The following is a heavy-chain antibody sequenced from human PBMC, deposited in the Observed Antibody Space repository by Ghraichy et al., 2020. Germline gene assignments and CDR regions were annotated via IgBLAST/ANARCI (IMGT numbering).Heavy chain of an antibody. J-gene: IGHJ2*01. V-gene: IGHV3-15*01. D-gene: IGHD1-14*01. CDR1: GFTFSNAW. CDR2: IKSKTDGGTT. Sequence: GGVLRLSCAASGFTFSNAWMSWVRQAPGKGLEWVGRIKSKTDGGTTDYAAPVKGRFTISRDDSKNTLYLQMNSLKTEDTAVYYCTTGVDLTPTQHFDLWGRGTLVTVSS. CDR3: TTGVDLTPTQHFDL.